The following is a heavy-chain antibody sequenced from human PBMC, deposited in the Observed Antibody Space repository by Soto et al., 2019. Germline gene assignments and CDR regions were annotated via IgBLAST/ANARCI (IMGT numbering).Heavy chain of an antibody. CDR3: ARDSDYYDSSGYYPEYFQH. J-gene: IGHJ1*01. V-gene: IGHV3-48*02. CDR1: GFTFSSYS. D-gene: IGHD3-22*01. CDR2: ISRNSSTT. Sequence: EVQLVESGGGLVQPGGSLRLSCAASGFTFSSYSMNWVRQAPGKGLEWVSYISRNSSTTYYADSVKGRFTISRDNAKNSLYLQMNSLRDEDTAVYYCARDSDYYDSSGYYPEYFQHWGQGTLVTVSS.